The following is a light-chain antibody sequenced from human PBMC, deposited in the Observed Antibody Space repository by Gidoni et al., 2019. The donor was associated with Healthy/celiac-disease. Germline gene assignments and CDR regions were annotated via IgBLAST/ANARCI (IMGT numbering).Light chain of an antibody. Sequence: DIQMNQSPSPLSASVGDRVTITCRASQSISSYLNWYQQKPGKAPKLLIYAASSLQSGVPSRFSSSGSGTDFTLTISSLQPEYFATYYCQQSYSTPWTFGQGTKVEIK. CDR3: QQSYSTPWT. CDR2: AAS. CDR1: QSISSY. J-gene: IGKJ1*01. V-gene: IGKV1-39*01.